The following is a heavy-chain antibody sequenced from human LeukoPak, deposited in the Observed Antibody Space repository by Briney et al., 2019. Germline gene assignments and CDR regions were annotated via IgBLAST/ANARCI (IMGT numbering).Heavy chain of an antibody. CDR1: GFTFRVYA. CDR3: ARSSGSYWASAFDI. CDR2: VSNDGRSK. Sequence: PGGSLRLSCSASGFTFRVYALHWLRQAPGKGLEWLAVVSNDGRSKHYADSVKGRFTISRDNAKNSLYLQMNSLRAEDTAVYCCARSSGSYWASAFDIWGQGTVVTVSS. J-gene: IGHJ3*02. D-gene: IGHD1-26*01. V-gene: IGHV3-30*04.